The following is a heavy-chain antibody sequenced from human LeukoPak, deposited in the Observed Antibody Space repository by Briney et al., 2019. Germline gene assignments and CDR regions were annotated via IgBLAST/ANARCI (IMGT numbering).Heavy chain of an antibody. CDR1: GFTFSSYA. CDR2: ITGSSRST. D-gene: IGHD6-19*01. CDR3: AKDTPLSAYSSGWSSNSFDF. Sequence: PGGSLRLSCAASGFTFSSYAMSWVRQAPGKGLEWVSTITGSSRSTYYADSVKGRFTISRDNSKNTLYLQMNSLRAEDTAIYYCAKDTPLSAYSSGWSSNSFDFWGQGTLVTVSS. J-gene: IGHJ4*02. V-gene: IGHV3-23*01.